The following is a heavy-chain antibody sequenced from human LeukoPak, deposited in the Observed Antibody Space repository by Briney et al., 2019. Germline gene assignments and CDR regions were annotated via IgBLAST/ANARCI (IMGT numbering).Heavy chain of an antibody. Sequence: ASVKVSCKASGGTFSSYVISWVRQAPGQGLEWMGGIIPIFGTANYAQKFQGRVTITADESTSTAYMELSSLRSEDTAVYYCARTFSHCSCTSCVWLVCDYWGQGTLVTVSS. CDR2: IIPIFGTA. D-gene: IGHD2-2*01. CDR3: ARTFSHCSCTSCVWLVCDY. V-gene: IGHV1-69*13. CDR1: GGTFSSYV. J-gene: IGHJ4*02.